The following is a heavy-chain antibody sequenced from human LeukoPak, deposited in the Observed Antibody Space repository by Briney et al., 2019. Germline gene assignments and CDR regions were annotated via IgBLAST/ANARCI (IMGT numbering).Heavy chain of an antibody. V-gene: IGHV4-39*01. CDR1: VGSITTTNYY. Sequence: SETLSLTCTVSVGSITTTNYYWAWIRQPPERGLEWIRSMYHSGITYYNPSLKSRVTISVDTSKDQFSLKLISVTAADTAVYYCASQDYSNPEGWFDPWGHGTLVTVSS. D-gene: IGHD6-13*01. CDR2: MYHSGIT. J-gene: IGHJ5*02. CDR3: ASQDYSNPEGWFDP.